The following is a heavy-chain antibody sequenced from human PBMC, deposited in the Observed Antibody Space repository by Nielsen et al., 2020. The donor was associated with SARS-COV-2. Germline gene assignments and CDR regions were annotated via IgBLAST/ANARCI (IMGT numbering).Heavy chain of an antibody. D-gene: IGHD4-17*01. CDR1: GFTFDDYA. J-gene: IGHJ3*02. CDR2: ISWNSGSI. Sequence: GASLSLSCAASGFTFDDYAMHWVRQAPGKGLEWVSGISWNSGSIGYADSVKDRFTISRDNAKNSLYLQMNSLRAEDTALYYCAKDLGDYGDYYDAFEIWGQGTMVTVSS. V-gene: IGHV3-9*01. CDR3: AKDLGDYGDYYDAFEI.